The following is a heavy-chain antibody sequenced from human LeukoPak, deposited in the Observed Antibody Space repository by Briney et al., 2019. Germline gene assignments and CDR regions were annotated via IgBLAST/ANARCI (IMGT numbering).Heavy chain of an antibody. Sequence: SETLSLTCDVYGGSFSEYYFSWIRQPPGKGLEWIGEINHSGSINYNPSLKSRVTISLDTSKDQYYLQLSSVTAADTAVYYCARRTPSNWNDWYFDLWGRGTLVTVSS. CDR3: ARRTPSNWNDWYFDL. CDR1: GGSFSEYY. V-gene: IGHV4-34*01. CDR2: INHSGSI. D-gene: IGHD1-1*01. J-gene: IGHJ2*01.